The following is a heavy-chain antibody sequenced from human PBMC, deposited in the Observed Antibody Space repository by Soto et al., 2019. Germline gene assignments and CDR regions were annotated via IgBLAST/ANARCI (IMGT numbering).Heavy chain of an antibody. CDR2: INPSGGST. Sequence: ASVKVSCKASGYTFTSYYMHWVRQAPGQGLEWMGIINPSGGSTSYAQKFQGRVTMTRDTSTSTVYMELSSLRSEDTAVYYCASAVVTGDASDIWGQGTMVTVSS. V-gene: IGHV1-46*01. J-gene: IGHJ3*02. CDR1: GYTFTSYY. D-gene: IGHD5-18*01. CDR3: ASAVVTGDASDI.